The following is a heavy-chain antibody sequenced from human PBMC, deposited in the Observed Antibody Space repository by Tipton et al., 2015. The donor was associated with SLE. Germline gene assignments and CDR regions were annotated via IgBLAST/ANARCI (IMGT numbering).Heavy chain of an antibody. J-gene: IGHJ3*02. CDR3: ARNHYHISTGYSDAFGI. CDR1: GGSVSSGSYY. D-gene: IGHD3-9*01. V-gene: IGHV4-61*01. Sequence: TLSLTCTVSGGSVSSGSYYWSWIRQPPGKGLEWIGEINHSGSTNYNPSLKSRVTISVDTSKNQFSLKLSSVTAADTAVYYCARNHYHISTGYSDAFGIWGQGTMVTVSS. CDR2: INHSGST.